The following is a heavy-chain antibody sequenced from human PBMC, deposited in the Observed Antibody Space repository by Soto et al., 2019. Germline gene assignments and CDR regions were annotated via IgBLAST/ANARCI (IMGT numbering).Heavy chain of an antibody. D-gene: IGHD2-2*01. CDR3: ARVVPGAEAWFGP. V-gene: IGHV1-18*01. CDR2: ISLYSDGT. J-gene: IGHJ5*02. CDR1: CYTFANYG. Sequence: APVVVSCKTSCYTFANYGITCVRQAPGQPLEWLGWISLYSDGTNYAQKFQGRVSMTTDTSTTTAYMKLRSLRSDDTAVYYCARVVPGAEAWFGPWGQGTLVTFAS.